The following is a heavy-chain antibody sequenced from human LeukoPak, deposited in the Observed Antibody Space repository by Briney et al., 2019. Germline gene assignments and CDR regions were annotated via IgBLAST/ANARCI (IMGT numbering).Heavy chain of an antibody. CDR3: ARESRWQLVDY. CDR1: GGSISSYC. J-gene: IGHJ4*02. D-gene: IGHD6-6*01. V-gene: IGHV4-59*01. CDR2: IYYSGST. Sequence: PSETLSLTCTVSGGSISSYCWSWIRQPPGKGLEWIGYIYYSGSTNYNPSLKSRVTISVDTSKNQFSLKLSSVTAADTAVYYCARESRWQLVDYWGQGTLVTVSS.